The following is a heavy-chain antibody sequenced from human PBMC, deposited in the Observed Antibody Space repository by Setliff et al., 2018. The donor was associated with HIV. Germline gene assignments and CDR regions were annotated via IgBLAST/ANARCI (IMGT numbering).Heavy chain of an antibody. J-gene: IGHJ4*02. CDR3: ARSRGNYDSSGYYRWDIFDL. V-gene: IGHV4-39*01. D-gene: IGHD3-22*01. CDR1: DGSTRTSSYY. CDR2: VYYSGST. Sequence: SETLSLTCTVSDGSTRTSSYYWGWIRQAPGKGLEWIGSVYYSGSTYYNPSLKSRVTISVDTSENQFSLKLTSVTATDTAVYYCARSRGNYDSSGYYRWDIFDLWGQGTLVTVSS.